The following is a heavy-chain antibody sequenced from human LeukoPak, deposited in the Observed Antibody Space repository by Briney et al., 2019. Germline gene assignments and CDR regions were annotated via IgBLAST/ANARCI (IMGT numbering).Heavy chain of an antibody. CDR2: LVYDARS. CDR1: GFPFSSYG. J-gene: IGHJ4*02. Sequence: GGSLRLSCAASGFPFSSYGMHWVRRAPGKGLEWVARLVYDARSDYANSVKGRFSISRDDSKNTLFLDMSNLRVEDAALYYCARDLSAAFDFWGQGVLVTVSS. V-gene: IGHV3-33*01. D-gene: IGHD6-19*01. CDR3: ARDLSAAFDF.